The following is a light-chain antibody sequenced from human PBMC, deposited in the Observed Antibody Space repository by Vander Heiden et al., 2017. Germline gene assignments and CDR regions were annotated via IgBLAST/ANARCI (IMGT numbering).Light chain of an antibody. CDR3: QQYNSYPWT. CDR1: KSISSW. Sequence: IQMTQSPSTLSASVGSGVTITCRAHKSISSWLAWYQQKPGKAPKLLIYKASSLESGVPSRFSGSGSGTEFTLTISSLQPDDFAIYYCQQYNSYPWTFGQGTKVEIK. V-gene: IGKV1-5*03. CDR2: KAS. J-gene: IGKJ1*01.